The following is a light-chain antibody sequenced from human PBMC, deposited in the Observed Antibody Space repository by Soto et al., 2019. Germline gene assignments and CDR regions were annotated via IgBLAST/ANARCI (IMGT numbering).Light chain of an antibody. CDR2: EVT. CDR3: SSLAASTTWV. J-gene: IGLJ3*02. CDR1: SSDVGAYNY. Sequence: QSALTQPPSASGSPGQSVTISCTGTSSDVGAYNYVSWYQQHAGKAPKLVIYEVTKRPSGVPDRFSGSKSANTASLAVSGLQSEDEGDDYCSSLAASTTWVFGGGTKLTVL. V-gene: IGLV2-8*01.